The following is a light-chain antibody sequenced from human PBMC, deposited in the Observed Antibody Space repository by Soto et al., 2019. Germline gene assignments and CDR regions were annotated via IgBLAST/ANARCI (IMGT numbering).Light chain of an antibody. Sequence: QSALTQPASVSGSPGQSITISCSGTSSDFGGYNVVSWYQQHPGKAPKLIIYEGTKRPSGVSNRFSGSKSGNAASLTISGLQTEDDADYYCCSYADTSTFWVVFGGGTQLTVL. V-gene: IGLV2-23*03. CDR1: SSDFGGYNV. CDR2: EGT. J-gene: IGLJ3*02. CDR3: CSYADTSTFWVV.